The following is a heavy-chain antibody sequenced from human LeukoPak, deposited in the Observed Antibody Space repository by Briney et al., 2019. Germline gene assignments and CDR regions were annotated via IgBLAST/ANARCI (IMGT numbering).Heavy chain of an antibody. V-gene: IGHV1-69*04. Sequence: SVKVSCKASGGTFSSYAISWVRQAPGQGLEWMGRIIPILGIANYAQKFQGRVTITADKSTSTAYMELCSLRSEDTAVYYCGGNRYYYYYGMDVWGQGTTVTVSS. CDR3: GGNRYYYYYGMDV. J-gene: IGHJ6*02. CDR1: GGTFSSYA. CDR2: IIPILGIA. D-gene: IGHD1-14*01.